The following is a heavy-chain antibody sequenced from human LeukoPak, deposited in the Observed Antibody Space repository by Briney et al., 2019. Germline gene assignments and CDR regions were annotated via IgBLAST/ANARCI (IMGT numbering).Heavy chain of an antibody. D-gene: IGHD6-6*01. CDR3: AGVWSEYSSSADAFDI. Sequence: WGSLRLSCAASGFNFNTYWMSWVRQAPGKGLEWVANIKQDGSEKFYVDSMKGRFTISRDNSKNSLYLQMNSLRAEDTAVYYCAGVWSEYSSSADAFDIWGQGTMVTVSS. CDR2: IKQDGSEK. V-gene: IGHV3-7*01. CDR1: GFNFNTYW. J-gene: IGHJ3*02.